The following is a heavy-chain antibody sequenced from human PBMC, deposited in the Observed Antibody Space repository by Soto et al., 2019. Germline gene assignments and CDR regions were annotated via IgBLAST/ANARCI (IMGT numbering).Heavy chain of an antibody. CDR2: IYYSGST. V-gene: IGHV4-59*01. Sequence: PSETLSLTCTVSGGSISSYYLSWIRQPPGKGLEWIGYIYYSGSTNYNPSLKSRVTISVDTSKNQFSLKLSSVTAADTAVYYCARVIYFFGYYYYYGMDVWGQGTTVTVYS. D-gene: IGHD3-10*01. CDR3: ARVIYFFGYYYYYGMDV. CDR1: GGSISSYY. J-gene: IGHJ6*02.